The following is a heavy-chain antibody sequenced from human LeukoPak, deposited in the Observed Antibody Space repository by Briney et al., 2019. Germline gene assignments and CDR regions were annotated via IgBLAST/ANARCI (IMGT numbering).Heavy chain of an antibody. CDR3: ARAFYYYDSSGPHFDY. CDR2: IIPIFGTA. D-gene: IGHD3-22*01. Sequence: GASVKVSCKASGYTFTSYAISWVRQAPGQGLEWMGGIIPIFGTADYAQKFQGRVTITADESTSTAYMELSSLRSEDTAVYYCARAFYYYDSSGPHFDYWGQGTLVTVSS. CDR1: GYTFTSYA. J-gene: IGHJ4*02. V-gene: IGHV1-69*13.